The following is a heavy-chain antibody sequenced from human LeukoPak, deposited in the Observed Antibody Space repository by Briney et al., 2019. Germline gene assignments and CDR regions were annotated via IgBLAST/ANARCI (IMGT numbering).Heavy chain of an antibody. D-gene: IGHD3-10*01. Sequence: PSETLSLTCAVYGGSFSGYYWSCILQPPGKGLEWIGEINHSGSTNYNPSLKSRVTISVDTSKNQFSLKLSSVTAADTAVYYCARGKGVYYYYMDVWGKGTTVTVSS. V-gene: IGHV4-34*01. CDR1: GGSFSGYY. CDR2: INHSGST. CDR3: ARGKGVYYYYMDV. J-gene: IGHJ6*03.